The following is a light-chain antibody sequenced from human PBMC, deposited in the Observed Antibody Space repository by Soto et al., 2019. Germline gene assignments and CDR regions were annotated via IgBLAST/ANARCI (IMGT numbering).Light chain of an antibody. CDR2: SAS. J-gene: IGKJ1*01. V-gene: IGKV3-15*01. Sequence: EIVLTQSPGTLSLSLGERATLSCRASQSLSSTVAWYQQRFGQAPRLLIYSASTRATGVPVRFSGSGSGTDFTLTITSLQSEDFGVYYCQQYKGWPTTFGQGTKVDIK. CDR3: QQYKGWPTT. CDR1: QSLSST.